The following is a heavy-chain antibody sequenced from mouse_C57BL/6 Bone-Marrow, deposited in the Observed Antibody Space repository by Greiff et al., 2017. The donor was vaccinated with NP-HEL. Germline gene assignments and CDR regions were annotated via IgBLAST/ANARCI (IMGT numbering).Heavy chain of an antibody. CDR2: IDPSDSYT. V-gene: IGHV1-50*01. CDR3: ARIYYYGSSPLFDY. J-gene: IGHJ2*01. CDR1: GYTFTSYW. Sequence: QVQLKQPGAELVKPGASVKLSCKASGYTFTSYWMQWVKQRPGQGLGWIGEIDPSDSYTNYNQKFKGKATLTVDTSASTAYMQLSSLTSEDSAVYYCARIYYYGSSPLFDYWGQGTTLTVSS. D-gene: IGHD1-1*01.